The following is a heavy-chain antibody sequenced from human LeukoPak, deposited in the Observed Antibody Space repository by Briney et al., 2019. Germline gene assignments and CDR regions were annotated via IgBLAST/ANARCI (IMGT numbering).Heavy chain of an antibody. V-gene: IGHV1-69*13. D-gene: IGHD3-10*01. Sequence: SVKVSCKASGGTFSSYAISWVRQAPGQGLEWMGEIIPIFATANYAQRVQGRVTITADESTSTAYMELTSLRSEDTAVYYCARALGSGSAFDIWGQGTMVTVSS. CDR3: ARALGSGSAFDI. CDR1: GGTFSSYA. J-gene: IGHJ3*02. CDR2: IIPIFATA.